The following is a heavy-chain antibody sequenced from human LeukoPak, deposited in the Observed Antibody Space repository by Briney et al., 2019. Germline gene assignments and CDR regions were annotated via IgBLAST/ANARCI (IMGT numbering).Heavy chain of an antibody. V-gene: IGHV3-33*01. CDR2: IWYDGSNK. D-gene: IGHD3-10*01. Sequence: GGSLRLSCAASGFTFSSYGMHWVRQAPAKGLEWVAVIWYDGSNKYYADSVKGRFTISRDNSKNTLYLQMNSLRAEDTAVYYCARVEVTSGSIDYWGQGTLVTVSS. J-gene: IGHJ4*02. CDR1: GFTFSSYG. CDR3: ARVEVTSGSIDY.